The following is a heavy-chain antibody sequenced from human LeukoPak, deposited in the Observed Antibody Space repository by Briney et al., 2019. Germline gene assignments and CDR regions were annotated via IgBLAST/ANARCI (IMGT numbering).Heavy chain of an antibody. J-gene: IGHJ4*02. CDR2: ISSSSYI. CDR3: ASDRNDYGGGY. D-gene: IGHD4-23*01. CDR1: GFTFSSYS. Sequence: GGSLRLSCAASGFTFSSYSMNWVRQAPGKGLEWVSSISSSSYIYYADLVKGRFTISRDNAKNSLYLQMNSLRAEDTAVYYCASDRNDYGGGYWGQGTLVTVSS. V-gene: IGHV3-21*01.